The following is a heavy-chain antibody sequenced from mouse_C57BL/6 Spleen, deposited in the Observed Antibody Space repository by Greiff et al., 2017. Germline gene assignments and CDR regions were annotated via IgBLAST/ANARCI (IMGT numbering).Heavy chain of an antibody. CDR3: ASTMVTTGYFDY. V-gene: IGHV1-74*01. CDR2: IHPSDSDT. Sequence: QVQLKQPGAELVKPGASVKVSCKASGYTFTSYWMHWVKQRPGQGLEWIGRIHPSDSDTNYNQKFKGKATLTVDKSSSTAYMQLSSLTSEDSAVYYCASTMVTTGYFDYWGQGTTLTVSS. J-gene: IGHJ2*01. D-gene: IGHD2-2*01. CDR1: GYTFTSYW.